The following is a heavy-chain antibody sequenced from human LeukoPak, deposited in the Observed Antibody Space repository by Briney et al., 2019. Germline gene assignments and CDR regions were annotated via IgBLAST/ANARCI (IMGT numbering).Heavy chain of an antibody. J-gene: IGHJ4*02. CDR2: IYYSGST. D-gene: IGHD3-10*01. CDR1: GGSISSYY. V-gene: IGHV4-59*12. CDR3: ARAYYYGSGSYYSFDY. Sequence: SETLSLTCTVSGGSISSYYWSWIRQPPGKGLEWIGSIYYSGSTYYNPSLKSRVTISVDTSKNQFSLKLSSVTAADTAVYYCARAYYYGSGSYYSFDYWGQGTLVTVSS.